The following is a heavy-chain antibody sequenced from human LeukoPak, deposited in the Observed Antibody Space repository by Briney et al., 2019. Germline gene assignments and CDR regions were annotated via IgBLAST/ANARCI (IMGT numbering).Heavy chain of an antibody. CDR2: IYYSGST. Sequence: PSETLSLTCTVSGGSISSSSYYWSWIRQPPGKGLEWIGYIYYSGSTNYNPSLKSRVTISVDTSKNQFSLKLSSVTAADTAVYYCARARVTMVRGVIYGMDVWGQGTTVTVSS. CDR1: GGSISSSSYY. CDR3: ARARVTMVRGVIYGMDV. V-gene: IGHV4-61*01. J-gene: IGHJ6*02. D-gene: IGHD3-10*01.